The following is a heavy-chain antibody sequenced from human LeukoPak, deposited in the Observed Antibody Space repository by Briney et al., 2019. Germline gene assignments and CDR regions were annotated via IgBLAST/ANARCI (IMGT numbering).Heavy chain of an antibody. V-gene: IGHV4-31*03. CDR3: ARETYLSSGHRIFDV. CDR1: GGSISSGGYY. J-gene: IGHJ3*01. Sequence: SETLSLTCTVSGGSISSGGYYWSWVRQHPEKGLDWIGYMFYSGSTYYNPSLQSRVTISVDSSNRKFSLNLTSVTAADTAVYYCARETYLSSGHRIFDVWGQGTLVTVS. D-gene: IGHD6-19*01. CDR2: MFYSGST.